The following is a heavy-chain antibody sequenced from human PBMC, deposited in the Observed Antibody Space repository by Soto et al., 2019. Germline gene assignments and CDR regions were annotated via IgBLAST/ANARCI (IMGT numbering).Heavy chain of an antibody. D-gene: IGHD3-3*01. V-gene: IGHV4-34*01. J-gene: IGHJ4*02. CDR3: ARGVEVVIIPGGRTHFDY. CDR1: GGSFSGYY. Sequence: QVQLQQWGAGLLKPSETLSLTCAVYGGSFSGYYWSWIRQPPGKGLEWIGEINHSGSTNYNPSLKSRVTISVDTSKNQFSLKLSSVTAADTAVYYCARGVEVVIIPGGRTHFDYWGQGTLVTVSS. CDR2: INHSGST.